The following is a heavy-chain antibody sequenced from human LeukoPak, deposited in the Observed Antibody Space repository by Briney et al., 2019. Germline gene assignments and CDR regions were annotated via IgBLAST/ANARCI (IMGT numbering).Heavy chain of an antibody. Sequence: GGSLRLSCAASGFTFSDHYMDWVRQAPGKGLEWVGCTRNKANSYTTEYAASVKGRFTISRDDSKNSLYLQMNSLKTEDTAVYYCVRYCSSTSCYRTAFDIWGQGTMVTVSS. CDR3: VRYCSSTSCYRTAFDI. D-gene: IGHD2-2*01. V-gene: IGHV3-72*01. J-gene: IGHJ3*02. CDR2: TRNKANSYTT. CDR1: GFTFSDHY.